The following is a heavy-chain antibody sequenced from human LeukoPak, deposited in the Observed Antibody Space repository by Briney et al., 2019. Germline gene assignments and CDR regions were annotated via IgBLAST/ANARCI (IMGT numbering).Heavy chain of an antibody. J-gene: IGHJ4*02. CDR1: GGTFSSYA. Sequence: GASVKVSCKASGGTFSSYAISWVRQAPGQGLEWMGRIIPILGIANYAQKFQGRVTITADKSTSTAYMELSSLRSEDTAVYYCERESVTYYYDSSGYLDYWGQGTLVTVSS. V-gene: IGHV1-69*04. CDR2: IIPILGIA. D-gene: IGHD3-22*01. CDR3: ERESVTYYYDSSGYLDY.